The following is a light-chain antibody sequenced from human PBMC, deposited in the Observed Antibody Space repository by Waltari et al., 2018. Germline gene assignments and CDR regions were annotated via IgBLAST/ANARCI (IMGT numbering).Light chain of an antibody. J-gene: IGKJ1*01. CDR1: QSVRGT. CDR2: GAS. CDR3: QHYVRLPVT. Sequence: EIVLTQSPGTLSLSPGETATLSCRASQSVRGTLAWYQQKPGQAPRILIYGASIRATGIPDRFSGSGSGTDFSLTITRLEPEDFAVYYCQHYVRLPVTFGQGTRVEIK. V-gene: IGKV3-20*01.